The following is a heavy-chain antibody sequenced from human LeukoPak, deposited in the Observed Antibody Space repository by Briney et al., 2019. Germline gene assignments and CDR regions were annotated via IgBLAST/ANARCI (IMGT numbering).Heavy chain of an antibody. CDR1: GFTFTNHV. D-gene: IGHD2-21*02. CDR2: XXXXXXXT. CDR3: AKVDPASVTGGVFYYYYYMDV. Sequence: GGSLRLSCAASGFTFTNHVITWVRXXPGXXXXXXXXXXXXXXXTFYAESVKGRLTISRDNSKTTLSLQMNSLRAEDTAIYYCAKVDPASVTGGVFYYYYYMDVWGKGTTVTVSS. V-gene: IGHV3-23*01. J-gene: IGHJ6*03.